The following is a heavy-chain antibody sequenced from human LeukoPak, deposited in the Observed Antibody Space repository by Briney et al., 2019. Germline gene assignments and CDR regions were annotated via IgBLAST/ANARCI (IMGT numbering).Heavy chain of an antibody. V-gene: IGHV3-30*04. CDR3: ARDGAVGYCSGGSCYVHNWFDP. J-gene: IGHJ5*02. CDR1: GFTFSSYA. CDR2: ISFDGSIK. D-gene: IGHD2-15*01. Sequence: GGSLRLSCAASGFTFSSYAMHWVRQAPGKGLEWVAVISFDGSIKFYTDSVKGRFPLSRDNSKNTLDLQMNSLRAEDTAVYYCARDGAVGYCSGGSCYVHNWFDPWGQGTLVTVSS.